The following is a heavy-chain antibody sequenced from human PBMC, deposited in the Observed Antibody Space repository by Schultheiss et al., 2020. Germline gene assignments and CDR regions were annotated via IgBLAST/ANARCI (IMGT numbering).Heavy chain of an antibody. D-gene: IGHD5-12*01. CDR2: ISSSSSYT. Sequence: GGSLRLSCAASGFTFSDYYMSWIRQAPGQGLEWVSYISSSSSYTNYADSVKGRFTISRDNAKNSLYLQMNSLRAEDTAVYYCARDREKSGYDYQGMDVWGQGTTVTVSS. CDR1: GFTFSDYY. CDR3: ARDREKSGYDYQGMDV. V-gene: IGHV3-11*06. J-gene: IGHJ6*02.